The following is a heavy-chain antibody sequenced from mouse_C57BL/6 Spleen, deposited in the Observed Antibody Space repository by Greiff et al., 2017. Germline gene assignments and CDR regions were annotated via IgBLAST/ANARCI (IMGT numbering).Heavy chain of an antibody. CDR3: ARAGDWVFDY. CDR1: GFTFSDYY. Sequence: EVQRVESEGGLVQPGSSMKLSCTASGFTFSDYYMAWVRQVPEKGLEWVANINYDGSSTYYLDSLKSRFIISRDNAKNILYLQMSSLKSEDTATYYCARAGDWVFDYWGQGTTLTVSS. J-gene: IGHJ2*01. CDR2: INYDGSST. D-gene: IGHD4-1*01. V-gene: IGHV5-16*01.